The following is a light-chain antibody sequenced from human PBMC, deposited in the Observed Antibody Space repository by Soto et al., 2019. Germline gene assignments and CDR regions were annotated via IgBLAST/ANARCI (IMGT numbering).Light chain of an antibody. CDR1: QSVSSNY. CDR3: QQYGSSPPIT. J-gene: IGKJ5*01. CDR2: GAS. V-gene: IGKV3-20*01. Sequence: EILFTPAPGTPSLSPGERATLSCRASQSVSSNYLAWYQQKPGQAPRLLIYGASSRATGIPDRFSGSGSGTDFTLTISRLEPEDFAVYYCQQYGSSPPITFGQGTRLEIK.